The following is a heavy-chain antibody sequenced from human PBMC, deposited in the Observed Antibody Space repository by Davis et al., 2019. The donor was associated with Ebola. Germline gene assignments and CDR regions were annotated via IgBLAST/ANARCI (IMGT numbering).Heavy chain of an antibody. D-gene: IGHD1-7*01. Sequence: GESLKISCAASGFTFSSYAMSWVRQAPGKGLEWVSAISGSGGSTYYADSVKGRFTISRDNSKNTLYLQMNSLRAEDTAVYYCAKVRGWNSYYFDYWGQGTLVTVSS. V-gene: IGHV3-23*01. CDR1: GFTFSSYA. CDR2: ISGSGGST. J-gene: IGHJ4*02. CDR3: AKVRGWNSYYFDY.